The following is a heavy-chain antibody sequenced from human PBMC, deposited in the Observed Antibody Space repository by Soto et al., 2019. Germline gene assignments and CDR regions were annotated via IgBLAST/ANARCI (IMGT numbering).Heavy chain of an antibody. J-gene: IGHJ4*02. V-gene: IGHV1-18*01. Sequence: QVQLVQSGAEVKKPGASVKVSCKASGYRFTSYGISWVRQAPGQGLEWMGWISAYNGNTKYAQKLQGRVTMTTDTSTSTAYIERMRLRSADTAVYSCARDLAVAMIDYWGQGTLVTFAS. CDR2: ISAYNGNT. CDR3: ARDLAVAMIDY. CDR1: GYRFTSYG. D-gene: IGHD6-19*01.